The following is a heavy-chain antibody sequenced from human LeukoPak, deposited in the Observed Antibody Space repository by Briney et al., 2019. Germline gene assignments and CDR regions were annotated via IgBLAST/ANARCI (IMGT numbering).Heavy chain of an antibody. CDR2: VKQDGSER. V-gene: IGHV3-7*03. J-gene: IGHJ4*02. D-gene: IGHD6-19*01. Sequence: GGSLRLSCAASGFTFSSYWMTWVRKAPGKGLEWVANVKQDGSERNYVDSVKGRFTISRDNAKNSLYLQMNTLRDEDTAVYYCATGAGCGYWGQGTLVTVSS. CDR3: ATGAGCGY. CDR1: GFTFSSYW.